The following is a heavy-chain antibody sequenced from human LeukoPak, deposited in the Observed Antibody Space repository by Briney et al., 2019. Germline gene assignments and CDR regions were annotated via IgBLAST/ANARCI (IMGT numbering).Heavy chain of an antibody. Sequence: GGSLRLSCAASGFTFDDYAMHWVRQAPGKGLEWVSGISWNSGSTGYADSVKGRFTISRDNAKNSLYLQMNSLRAEDTALYYCAKVRDYGSGSLDYWGQGTLVTVSS. V-gene: IGHV3-9*01. J-gene: IGHJ4*02. CDR2: ISWNSGST. CDR3: AKVRDYGSGSLDY. CDR1: GFTFDDYA. D-gene: IGHD3-10*01.